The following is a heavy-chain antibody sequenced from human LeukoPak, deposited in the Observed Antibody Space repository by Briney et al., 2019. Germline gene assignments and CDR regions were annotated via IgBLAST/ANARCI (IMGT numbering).Heavy chain of an antibody. CDR1: GITFSNYG. CDR3: TKGGTYPYYFDY. Sequence: GGSLRLSCAVSGITFSNYGFHWVRQAPGKGLEWVAFIRYDGSNEYYADSVKGRFTISRDNSKATLYLQMNSLRAEDTSVYYCTKGGTYPYYFDYWGQGTLVTVSS. CDR2: IRYDGSNE. V-gene: IGHV3-30*02. J-gene: IGHJ4*02.